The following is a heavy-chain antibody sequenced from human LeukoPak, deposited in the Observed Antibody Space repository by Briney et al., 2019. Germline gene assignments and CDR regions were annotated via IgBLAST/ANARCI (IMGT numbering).Heavy chain of an antibody. CDR2: ISSSSSYT. D-gene: IGHD2-15*01. V-gene: IGHV3-11*06. CDR3: ARTGGYCSGGSCYPNWFDP. J-gene: IGHJ5*02. Sequence: TPGGSLRLSCAASGFTFSDYYMSWIRQAPGKGLEWVSYISSSSSYTNYADSVEGRFTISRDNAKNSLYLQMNSLRAEDTAVYYCARTGGYCSGGSCYPNWFDPWGQGTLVTVSS. CDR1: GFTFSDYY.